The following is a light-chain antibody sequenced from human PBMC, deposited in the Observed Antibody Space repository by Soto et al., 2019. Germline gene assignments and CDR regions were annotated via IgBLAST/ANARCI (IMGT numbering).Light chain of an antibody. Sequence: QSVLTQPPSESGTPGQRVTISCSGSSSNIGSNTVNWYQQLPGTAPKLLINTNNQRPSGVPDRFSGSKSGTSASLAISGLQSEGEADYYCAAWDDSLKGAVFGGGTQLTVL. CDR1: SSNIGSNT. J-gene: IGLJ7*01. CDR3: AAWDDSLKGAV. V-gene: IGLV1-44*01. CDR2: TNN.